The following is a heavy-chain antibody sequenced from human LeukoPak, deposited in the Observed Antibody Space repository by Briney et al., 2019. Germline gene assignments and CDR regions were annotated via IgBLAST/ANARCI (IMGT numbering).Heavy chain of an antibody. Sequence: GASVKVSCKASGYIFNGYFMHWLRQAPGQGPEWMGCINPISGATKYAPKFQGRVTVSRDTSISTAYMELSRLTSDDSAVYYCARDPAADEVGLDYWGQGTLVTVSS. CDR3: ARDPAADEVGLDY. V-gene: IGHV1-2*02. CDR2: INPISGAT. CDR1: GYIFNGYF. J-gene: IGHJ4*02. D-gene: IGHD6-13*01.